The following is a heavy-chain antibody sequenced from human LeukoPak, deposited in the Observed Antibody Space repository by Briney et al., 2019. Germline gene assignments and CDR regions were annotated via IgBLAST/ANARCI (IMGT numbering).Heavy chain of an antibody. V-gene: IGHV3-23*01. CDR3: AKDSAKKYDDY. CDR2: ISGSGGSP. CDR1: GFTFSSYA. J-gene: IGHJ4*02. Sequence: GGSLRLSCAASGFTFSSYAMSWVRQAPGKGLEWVSGISGSGGSPNYADSVKGRFTISRENSKNTLYLQMNSLRAEDTAVYYCAKDSAKKYDDYWGQGTLVTVSS. D-gene: IGHD2/OR15-2a*01.